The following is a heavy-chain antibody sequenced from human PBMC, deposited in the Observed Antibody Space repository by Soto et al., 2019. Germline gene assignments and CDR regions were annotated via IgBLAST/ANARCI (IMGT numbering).Heavy chain of an antibody. CDR2: FDHEDGET. J-gene: IGHJ4*02. CDR3: ATHRSGRFLEWLPEGSLGY. V-gene: IGHV1-24*01. Sequence: QVQLVQSGAEVKKPGASVKVSCKVSGYTLTDLSMQWVRQAPGNGLEWQGGFDHEDGETIYAQNFQDRVTMTGDTATDTAYMELSSLRSEDTAVYYCATHRSGRFLEWLPEGSLGYWGQGTLVTVAS. D-gene: IGHD3-3*01. CDR1: GYTLTDLS.